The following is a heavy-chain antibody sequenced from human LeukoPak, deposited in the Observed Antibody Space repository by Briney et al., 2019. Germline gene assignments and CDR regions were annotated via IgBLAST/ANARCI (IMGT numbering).Heavy chain of an antibody. CDR3: ARRRRVAAAGIHSWFDP. Sequence: SETLSLTCTVSGGSITSTTYYWGWNRQPPGKGLEWIGSIYYNGNTYYNPSLKSRVTISVDTSKNQFSLNLNSVTAADTAVFYCARRRRVAAAGIHSWFDPWGQGTLVTVSS. D-gene: IGHD6-13*01. V-gene: IGHV4-39*01. CDR2: IYYNGNT. J-gene: IGHJ5*02. CDR1: GGSITSTTYY.